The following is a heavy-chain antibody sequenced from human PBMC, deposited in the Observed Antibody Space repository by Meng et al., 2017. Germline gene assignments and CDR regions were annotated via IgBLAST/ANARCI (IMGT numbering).Heavy chain of an antibody. CDR1: GFTFGDYA. CDR2: ISSSGSTI. Sequence: GESLKTSCTASGFTFGDYAMSWLRQAPGKGLEWVSYISSSGSTIYYADSVKGRFTISRDNAKNSLYLQMNSLRAEDTAVYYCARDRGITIFGVVTPDYYYYYGMDVWGQGTTVTVSS. J-gene: IGHJ6*02. D-gene: IGHD3-3*01. CDR3: ARDRGITIFGVVTPDYYYYYGMDV. V-gene: IGHV3-48*03.